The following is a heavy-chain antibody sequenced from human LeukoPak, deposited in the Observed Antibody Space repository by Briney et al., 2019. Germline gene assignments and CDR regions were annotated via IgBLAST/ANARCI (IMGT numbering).Heavy chain of an antibody. CDR1: GGSISGGSYY. CDR3: ARRTGRKDGYGY. CDR2: IYTSGST. V-gene: IGHV4-61*02. D-gene: IGHD5-24*01. J-gene: IGHJ4*02. Sequence: SETLSLTCTVSGGSISGGSYYWSWIRQPAGKGLEWIGRIYTSGSTNYNPSLKSRVTISVDTSKNQFSLKLSSVTAADTAVYYCARRTGRKDGYGYWGQGTLVTVSS.